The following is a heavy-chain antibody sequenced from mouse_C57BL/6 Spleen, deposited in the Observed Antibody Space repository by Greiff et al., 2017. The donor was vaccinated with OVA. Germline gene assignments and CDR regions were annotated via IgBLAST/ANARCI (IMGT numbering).Heavy chain of an antibody. CDR2: IYPYNGVS. J-gene: IGHJ4*01. CDR1: GYSFTGYY. D-gene: IGHD1-1*01. CDR3: ARQGYYGAMDY. V-gene: IGHV1-31*01. Sequence: EVKLMESGPELVKPGASVKISCKASGYSFTGYYMHWVKQSHGNILDWIGYIYPYNGVSSYNQKFKGKATLTVDKSSSTAYMELSSLTSEDSAVYYCARQGYYGAMDYWGQGTSVTVSS.